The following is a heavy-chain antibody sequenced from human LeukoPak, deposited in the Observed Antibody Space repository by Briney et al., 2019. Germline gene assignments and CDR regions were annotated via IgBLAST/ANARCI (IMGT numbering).Heavy chain of an antibody. Sequence: GWSLRLSCAASGLTFDDYAMHWVRQAPGKGLEGVSGISWNSGTIGYADSVKGRFTISRDNAKNSLYLQMNSLRAEDTALYYCAKGYSYGTGGGFDYWGQGTLVTISS. CDR1: GLTFDDYA. J-gene: IGHJ4*02. CDR2: ISWNSGTI. CDR3: AKGYSYGTGGGFDY. D-gene: IGHD5-18*01. V-gene: IGHV3-9*01.